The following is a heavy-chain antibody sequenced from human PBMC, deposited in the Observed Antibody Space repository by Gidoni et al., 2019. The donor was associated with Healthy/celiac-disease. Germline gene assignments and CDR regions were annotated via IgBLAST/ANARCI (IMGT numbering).Heavy chain of an antibody. CDR1: GFTFSSYS. D-gene: IGHD1-26*01. J-gene: IGHJ4*02. V-gene: IGHV3-48*01. CDR3: ARDSEWELLDY. CDR2: ISSSSSTI. Sequence: EVQLVESGGGLVQPGGSLRLSVAASGFTFSSYSMNWVRQAPGKGLEWVSYISSSSSTIYYADSVKGRFTISRDNAKNSLYLQMNSLRAEDTAVYYCARDSEWELLDYWGQGTLVTVSS.